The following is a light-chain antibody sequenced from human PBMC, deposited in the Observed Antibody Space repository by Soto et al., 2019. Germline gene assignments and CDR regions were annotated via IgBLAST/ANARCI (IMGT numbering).Light chain of an antibody. CDR2: DDG. CDR1: NIGSKS. J-gene: IGLJ1*01. Sequence: SYALTQPPSVSVAPGQTARMTCGGNNIGSKSVHWYQQKPGQAPVLVIYDDGDRPSGIPERFSGSNSGNTATLTISRVEAGDEADYFCQVWDSSSDHREVFGNGTKVTVL. CDR3: QVWDSSSDHREV. V-gene: IGLV3-21*02.